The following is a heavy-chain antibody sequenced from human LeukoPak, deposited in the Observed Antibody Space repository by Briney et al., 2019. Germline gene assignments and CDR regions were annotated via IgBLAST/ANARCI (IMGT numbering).Heavy chain of an antibody. Sequence: SETLSLTCTVSSGSISSYYWSWIRQPPGKGLEWIGYIYYSGSTNYNPSLKSRVTISVDTSKNQFSLKLSSVTAADTAVYYCARGDGPDPYFDYWGQGTLVTVSS. CDR3: ARGDGPDPYFDY. CDR1: SGSISSYY. J-gene: IGHJ4*02. D-gene: IGHD5-24*01. CDR2: IYYSGST. V-gene: IGHV4-59*01.